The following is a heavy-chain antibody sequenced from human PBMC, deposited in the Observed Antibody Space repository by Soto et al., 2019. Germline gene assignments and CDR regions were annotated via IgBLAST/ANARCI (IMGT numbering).Heavy chain of an antibody. Sequence: EVQLVESGGGLVQPGGSLRLSCAASGFTLSTFWMTWVRQAPGKGLEWVANINRDGSVQKYVDSVEGRFTITSDNAKISLSLQMDSLRAEHAAVYYCAMKLTPRHTTSWIDAFDFWGPGTMVTVSS. J-gene: IGHJ3*01. CDR2: INRDGSVQ. CDR3: AMKLTPRHTTSWIDAFDF. D-gene: IGHD1-1*01. CDR1: GFTLSTFW. V-gene: IGHV3-7*02.